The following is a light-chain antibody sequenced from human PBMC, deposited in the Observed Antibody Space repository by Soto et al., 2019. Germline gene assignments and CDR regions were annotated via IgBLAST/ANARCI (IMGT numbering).Light chain of an antibody. J-gene: IGKJ1*01. CDR1: RSISSR. Sequence: DIQMTQSPSPLSASVGDRVTITCRASRSISSRLAWYQQKSGKAPKVLIYDASTLENGVPSRFSGSGSGTEFTLTINSLQPDDVATYFCQQYNSYSWTLGQGTKVDIK. CDR3: QQYNSYSWT. CDR2: DAS. V-gene: IGKV1-5*01.